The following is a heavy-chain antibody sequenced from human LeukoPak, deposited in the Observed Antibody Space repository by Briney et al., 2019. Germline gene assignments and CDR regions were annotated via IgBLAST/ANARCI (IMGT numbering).Heavy chain of an antibody. CDR2: IYYSGNT. CDR1: GGSISSDY. D-gene: IGHD6-13*01. V-gene: IGHV4-59*13. Sequence: SETLSLTCTVSGGSISSDYWSWIRQPPGKGLEWIGYIYYSGNTNYNPSLKSRVTISIDTSKNQFSLKLASVTAADTAVYYCARGGGSTWYWIDYWGQGTLVTVSS. CDR3: ARGGGSTWYWIDY. J-gene: IGHJ4*02.